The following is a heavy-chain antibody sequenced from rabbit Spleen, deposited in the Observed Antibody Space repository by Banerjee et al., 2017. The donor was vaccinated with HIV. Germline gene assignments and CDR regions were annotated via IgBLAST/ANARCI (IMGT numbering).Heavy chain of an antibody. Sequence: QSLEESGGDLVKPGASLTLTCTASGFSFSAGYYMCWVRQAPGKGLEWIACIHAGSSNNIYYATWAKGRFTISKTSSTTVTLQMTSLTAADTATYFCARFYAGYGDFGYAAMWGPGTLVTV. D-gene: IGHD2-1*01. J-gene: IGHJ4*01. CDR2: IHAGSSNNI. CDR1: GFSFSAGYY. V-gene: IGHV1S40*01. CDR3: ARFYAGYGDFGYAAM.